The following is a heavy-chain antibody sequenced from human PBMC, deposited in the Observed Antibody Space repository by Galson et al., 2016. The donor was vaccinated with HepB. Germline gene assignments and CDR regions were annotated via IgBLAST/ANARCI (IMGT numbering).Heavy chain of an antibody. CDR3: AKSLIVGPTMNWYFDL. D-gene: IGHD1-26*01. J-gene: IGHJ2*01. CDR1: GFTFSSYV. CDR2: IGGSGGST. Sequence: SLRLSCAASGFTFSSYVMSWVRQAPGKGLELVSGIGGSGGSTYYADSVKGRFTISRDSSKNTLYLQMNSLRAEDTAVYYCAKSLIVGPTMNWYFDLWGRGTLVTVSS. V-gene: IGHV3-23*01.